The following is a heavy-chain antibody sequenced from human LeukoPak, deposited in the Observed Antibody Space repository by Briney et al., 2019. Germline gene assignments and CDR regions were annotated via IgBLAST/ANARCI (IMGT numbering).Heavy chain of an antibody. CDR2: IYYSGRT. CDR1: GGSISSSSYY. V-gene: IGHV4-39*01. CDR3: ARQDSSGWDLDY. J-gene: IGHJ4*02. D-gene: IGHD6-19*01. Sequence: SETLSLTCIVSGGSISSSSYYWGWIRQPPGKGLEWIGCIYYSGRTYYNPSLKSRVTISVDTSKNQSSLKLSSVTAADTAVYYCARQDSSGWDLDYWGQGTLVTVSS.